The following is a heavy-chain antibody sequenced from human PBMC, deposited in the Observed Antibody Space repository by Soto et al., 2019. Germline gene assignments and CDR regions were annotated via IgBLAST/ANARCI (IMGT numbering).Heavy chain of an antibody. Sequence: SETLSLTCAVYGGSFSGNDWSWIRQPPGKGLEWIGEINHSGVTNYNPSLKSRVTISVDTSKNQFSLRLSSVTAADTAVYYCARGSGGSYRYWYFDLWGRGTPVTVSS. CDR2: INHSGVT. D-gene: IGHD2-15*01. CDR1: GGSFSGND. V-gene: IGHV4-34*01. CDR3: ARGSGGSYRYWYFDL. J-gene: IGHJ2*01.